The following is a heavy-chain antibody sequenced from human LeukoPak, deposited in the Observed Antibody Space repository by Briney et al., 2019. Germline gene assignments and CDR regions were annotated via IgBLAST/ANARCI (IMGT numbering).Heavy chain of an antibody. J-gene: IGHJ4*02. D-gene: IGHD3-10*01. CDR1: GASISGSGYY. CDR2: IYSSGST. Sequence: SETLSLTCTVSGASISGSGYYWGWIRQPPGKGLEWIGSIYSSGSTYYNASLQSRVTISIETSKNQISLGLNSVTAADTAMYYCAREGYYGSGSVDYWGQGTLVTVSS. CDR3: AREGYYGSGSVDY. V-gene: IGHV4-39*02.